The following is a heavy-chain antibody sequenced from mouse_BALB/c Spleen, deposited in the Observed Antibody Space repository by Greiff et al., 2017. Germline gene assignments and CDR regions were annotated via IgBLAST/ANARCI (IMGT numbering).Heavy chain of an antibody. Sequence: EVQLVESGGGLVKPGGSLKLSCAASGFTFSSYTMSWVRQTPEKRLEWVATISSGGSYTYYPDSVKGRFTISRDNAKNTLYLQMSSLKSEDTAMYYCTRERGYYGNYNYAMDYWGQGTSVTVSS. CDR3: TRERGYYGNYNYAMDY. CDR2: ISSGGSYT. J-gene: IGHJ4*01. V-gene: IGHV5-6-4*01. CDR1: GFTFSSYT. D-gene: IGHD2-1*01.